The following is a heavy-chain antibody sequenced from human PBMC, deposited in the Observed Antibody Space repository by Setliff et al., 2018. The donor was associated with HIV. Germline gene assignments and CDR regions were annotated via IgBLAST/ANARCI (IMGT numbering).Heavy chain of an antibody. J-gene: IGHJ4*02. V-gene: IGHV4-61*09. CDR2: IYTSGST. CDR3: ARDRRYSPHYFDY. CDR1: GASISSGSYY. Sequence: PSETLSLTCTVSGASISSGSYYWSWIRQPAGKGLEWIGHIYTSGSTNYSPSLKSRVTISVDTSKKQFSLKLSSVTAADTAVCYCARDRRYSPHYFDYWGQGTLVTVSS. D-gene: IGHD1-26*01.